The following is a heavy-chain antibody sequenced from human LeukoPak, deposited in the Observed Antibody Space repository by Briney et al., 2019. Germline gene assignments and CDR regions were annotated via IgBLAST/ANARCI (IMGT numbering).Heavy chain of an antibody. V-gene: IGHV3-23*01. CDR2: VSGDGFST. J-gene: IGHJ4*02. Sequence: GGSLRLSCAASGFTFSAYAMSWVRQAPGQGLEWVSAVSGDGFSTFYADSVKGRFSISRDNSKNTLYLEMNSLRVADTAVYYCAKFRVVSTGRGVGLEYWGQGTLVTVSS. CDR3: AKFRVVSTGRGVGLEY. CDR1: GFTFSAYA. D-gene: IGHD1-14*01.